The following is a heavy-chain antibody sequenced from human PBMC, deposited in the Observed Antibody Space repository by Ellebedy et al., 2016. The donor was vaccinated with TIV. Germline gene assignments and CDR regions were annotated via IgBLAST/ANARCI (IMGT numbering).Heavy chain of an antibody. V-gene: IGHV1-2*04. J-gene: IGHJ6*02. D-gene: IGHD3-22*01. CDR1: GYTFTGYY. CDR3: ARNPYDSSGYYFDGMDV. CDR2: INPNSGGT. Sequence: ASVKVSXKASGYTFTGYYMHWVRQAPGQGLEWMGWINPNSGGTNYAQKFQGWVTMTRDTSISTAYMELSRLRSDDTAVYYCARNPYDSSGYYFDGMDVWGQGTTVTVSS.